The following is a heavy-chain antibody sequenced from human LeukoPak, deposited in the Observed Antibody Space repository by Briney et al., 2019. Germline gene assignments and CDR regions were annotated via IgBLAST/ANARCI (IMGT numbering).Heavy chain of an antibody. Sequence: ASVKVSCKASGYTFTSYGISWVRQAPGQGLEWMGWISAYNGNTNYAQKLQGRVTMTTDTSTSTACMELRSLRSDDTAVYYCARDLFPDSSGFDAFEIWGQGTMVTVSS. V-gene: IGHV1-18*01. CDR3: ARDLFPDSSGFDAFEI. CDR1: GYTFTSYG. J-gene: IGHJ3*02. CDR2: ISAYNGNT. D-gene: IGHD3-22*01.